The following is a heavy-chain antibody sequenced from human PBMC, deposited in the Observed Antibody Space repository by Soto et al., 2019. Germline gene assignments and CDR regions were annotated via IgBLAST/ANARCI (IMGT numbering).Heavy chain of an antibody. V-gene: IGHV3-9*01. CDR3: ARAPRPSDTAVEPVAVLSMAANLATIKHFDY. Sequence: GGSLRLSCAASGLTFDDYGMHWVRQDPGKGLEWVSPLSWNTGTIGCADSVKGRFTISRDNAKNSLYLQMNSLRTEDTAFYYCARAPRPSDTAVEPVAVLSMAANLATIKHFDYWGQGTQVTVSS. D-gene: IGHD5-12*01. CDR1: GLTFDDYG. CDR2: LSWNTGTI. J-gene: IGHJ4*02.